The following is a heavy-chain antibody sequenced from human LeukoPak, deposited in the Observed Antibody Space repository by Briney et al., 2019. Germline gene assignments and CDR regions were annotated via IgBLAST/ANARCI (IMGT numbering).Heavy chain of an antibody. V-gene: IGHV1-69*05. CDR3: TRAGLLDDFWSGSNDY. Sequence: SVTVSCKASGGTFSSYAISWVRQAPGQGLEWMGGIIPIFGTANYAQKFQGRVTTTTDESTSTAYMALSSLRSEDTAVYYCTRAGLLDDFWSGSNDYWGQGTLVTVSS. CDR1: GGTFSSYA. J-gene: IGHJ4*02. D-gene: IGHD3-3*01. CDR2: IIPIFGTA.